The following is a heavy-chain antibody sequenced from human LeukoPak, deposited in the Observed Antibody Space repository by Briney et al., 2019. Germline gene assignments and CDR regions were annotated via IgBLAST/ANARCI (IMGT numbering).Heavy chain of an antibody. CDR3: AKDRRDIAVAGTSWYFDL. CDR1: GFTFSSYG. CDR2: ISYDGSNK. J-gene: IGHJ2*01. Sequence: PGRSLRLSCAASGFTFSSYGMHWVRQAPGKGLEWVAVISYDGSNKYYADSVKGRFTISRDNSKNMLYLQMNSLRAEDTAVYYCAKDRRDIAVAGTSWYFDLWGRGTLVTVSS. V-gene: IGHV3-30*18. D-gene: IGHD6-19*01.